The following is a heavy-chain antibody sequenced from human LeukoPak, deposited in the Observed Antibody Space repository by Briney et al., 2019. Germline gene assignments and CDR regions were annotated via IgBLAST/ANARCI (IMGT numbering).Heavy chain of an antibody. CDR1: GFTFSSYW. J-gene: IGHJ4*02. V-gene: IGHV3-7*01. CDR3: ARRRYSGSSQHFDY. Sequence: GGSLRLSCATSGFTFSSYWMSWVRQAPGKGLEWVANIKQDGSEKYYVDSVKGRFTISRDNAKNSLYLQMNSLRAEDTAVYYCARRRYSGSSQHFDYWGQGTLVTVSS. D-gene: IGHD1-26*01. CDR2: IKQDGSEK.